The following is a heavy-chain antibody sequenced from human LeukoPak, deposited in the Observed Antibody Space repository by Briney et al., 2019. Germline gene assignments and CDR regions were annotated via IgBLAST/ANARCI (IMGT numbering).Heavy chain of an antibody. V-gene: IGHV3-7*05. J-gene: IGHJ4*02. CDR1: GFTFSNYW. CDR3: ARDPLIAVAGIYFDY. Sequence: AGGSLRLSCAASGFTFSNYWMNWVRQAPGKGLEWVAHIKEDGSEKNYVDSVKGRFTISRDNAKNSPYLQMSSLRAEDTAVYYCARDPLIAVAGIYFDYWGQGTLVTVSS. D-gene: IGHD6-19*01. CDR2: IKEDGSEK.